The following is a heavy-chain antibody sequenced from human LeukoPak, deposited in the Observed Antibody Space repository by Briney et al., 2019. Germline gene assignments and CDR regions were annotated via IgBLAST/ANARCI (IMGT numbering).Heavy chain of an antibody. CDR1: GGTFSSYA. V-gene: IGHV1-69*13. CDR3: ARVIEQNYYYYGMDV. Sequence: ASVKLSCTASGGTFSSYAISWVRQAPGPGLGWMGGIILIFGTANYAQKFQGRVTITADESTSTAYMELSSLRSEDTAVYYCARVIEQNYYYYGMDVWGQGTTVTVSS. J-gene: IGHJ6*02. D-gene: IGHD3-16*02. CDR2: IILIFGTA.